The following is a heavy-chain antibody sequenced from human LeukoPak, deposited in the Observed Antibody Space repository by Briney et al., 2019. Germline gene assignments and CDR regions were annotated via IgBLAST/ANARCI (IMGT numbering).Heavy chain of an antibody. CDR1: GFTFSDYY. CDR2: ISSSGSTI. Sequence: PGGSLRLSCAASGFTFSDYYMSWIRQAPGKGLEWVSYISSSGSTIYYADSVKGRFTISRDNARNSLYLQMNSLRAEDTAVYFCARVMRIAAADTNWFDPWGQETLVTVSS. J-gene: IGHJ5*02. D-gene: IGHD6-13*01. CDR3: ARVMRIAAADTNWFDP. V-gene: IGHV3-11*01.